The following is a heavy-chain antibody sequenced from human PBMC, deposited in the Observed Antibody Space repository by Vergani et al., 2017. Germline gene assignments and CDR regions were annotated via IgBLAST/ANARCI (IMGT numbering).Heavy chain of an antibody. V-gene: IGHV3-7*01. CDR1: GFTFSSYW. CDR2: IKQDGSEK. D-gene: IGHD3-10*01. Sequence: EVQLVESGGGLVQPGGSLRLSCAASGFTFSSYWMSWVRQAPGKGLEWVANIKQDGSEKYYVDSVKGRFTISRDNANNSLYLQMNSLRAEDTAVYYCARDSPVRGYYYYYGMDVWGQGTTVTVSS. CDR3: ARDSPVRGYYYYYGMDV. J-gene: IGHJ6*02.